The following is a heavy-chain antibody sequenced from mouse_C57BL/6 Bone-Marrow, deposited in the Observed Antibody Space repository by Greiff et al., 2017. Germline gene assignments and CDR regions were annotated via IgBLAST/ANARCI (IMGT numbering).Heavy chain of an antibody. D-gene: IGHD1-1*01. CDR1: GFNIKDDY. CDR2: IDPENGDT. CDR3: LYYYGLWYFDV. V-gene: IGHV14-4*01. J-gene: IGHJ1*03. Sequence: EVKLQESGAELVRPGASVKLSCTASGFNIKDDYMHWVKQRPEQGLEWIGWIDPENGDTEYASKFQGKATITADTSSNTAYLQLSSLTSEDTAVYYCLYYYGLWYFDVWGTGTTVTVSS.